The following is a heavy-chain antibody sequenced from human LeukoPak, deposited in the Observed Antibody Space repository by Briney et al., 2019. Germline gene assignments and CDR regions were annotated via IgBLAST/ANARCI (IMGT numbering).Heavy chain of an antibody. CDR1: GYTFTGYY. D-gene: IGHD1-14*01. CDR3: ATVLISLGVTGGYYFDY. V-gene: IGHV1-2*04. Sequence: GASVKVSCKASGYTFTGYYMHWVRQAPGQGLEWMGWINPDSGGTNYAQMFQGWVTMTRDTSISTAYMELSSLRSEDTAVYYCATVLISLGVTGGYYFDYWGQGTLVTVSS. J-gene: IGHJ4*02. CDR2: INPDSGGT.